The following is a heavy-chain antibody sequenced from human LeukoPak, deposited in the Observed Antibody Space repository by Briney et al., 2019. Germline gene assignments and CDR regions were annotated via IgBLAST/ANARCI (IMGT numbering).Heavy chain of an antibody. CDR3: AKDRTYSAYAALDY. CDR2: ISRNSGSA. D-gene: IGHD5-12*01. J-gene: IGHJ4*02. V-gene: IGHV3-9*01. Sequence: SLRLSCAASGFTFDDYSMHWVRQAPGKGLEWVSGISRNSGSAGYSDSVKGRFTISRDSAKNSLYLQMNSLRTEDTALYYCAKDRTYSAYAALDYWGQGTLVTVSS. CDR1: GFTFDDYS.